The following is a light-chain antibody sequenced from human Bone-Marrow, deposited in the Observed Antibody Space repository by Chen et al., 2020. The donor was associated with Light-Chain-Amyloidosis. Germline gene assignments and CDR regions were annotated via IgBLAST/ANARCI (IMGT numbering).Light chain of an antibody. CDR1: DLPTKY. Sequence: SYELTQPPSVSVSPGQTARITCSGDDLPTKYAYWYQQKPGQAPVLVIHRDTERPSGFSERFSGSSSGTTATLTISGVQAEDEADYRCQSADRSGTYEVIFGGGTKLTVL. J-gene: IGLJ2*01. CDR3: QSADRSGTYEVI. CDR2: RDT. V-gene: IGLV3-25*03.